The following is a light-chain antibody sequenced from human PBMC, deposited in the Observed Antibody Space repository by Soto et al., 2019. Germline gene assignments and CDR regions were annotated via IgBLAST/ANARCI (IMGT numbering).Light chain of an antibody. Sequence: VVLTQSPGTLSLSPGERAILSCRAGQPVNNNFLAWYRQKTGQAPRLLIYGASSRATGVPDRFSGSGSGTDFTLTISRLEPEVFAVYFCLQYGNSPRTFGQGTRVEIK. J-gene: IGKJ1*01. CDR1: QPVNNNF. V-gene: IGKV3-20*01. CDR2: GAS. CDR3: LQYGNSPRT.